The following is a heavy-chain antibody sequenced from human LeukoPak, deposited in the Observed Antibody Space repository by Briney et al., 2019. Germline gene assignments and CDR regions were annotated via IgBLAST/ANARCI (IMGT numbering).Heavy chain of an antibody. D-gene: IGHD7-27*01. J-gene: IGHJ5*02. Sequence: GGSLRLSCAASGFTFSSYGMHWVRQAPGKGLEWVAVISYDGSNKYYADSVNGRFTISRDNSKNTLSLQMNSLRAEDTAVYYCVKGLLGDWFDPWGQGTLVTVSS. CDR1: GFTFSSYG. V-gene: IGHV3-30*18. CDR3: VKGLLGDWFDP. CDR2: ISYDGSNK.